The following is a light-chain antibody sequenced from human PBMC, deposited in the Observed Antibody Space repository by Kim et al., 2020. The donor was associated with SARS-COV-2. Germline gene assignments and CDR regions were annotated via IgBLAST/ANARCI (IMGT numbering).Light chain of an antibody. CDR3: QQYKSYFCT. J-gene: IGKJ1*01. CDR1: QSISSW. V-gene: IGKV1-5*03. CDR2: KAS. Sequence: DIQMTQSPSTLSASVGDRVTITCRASQSISSWLAWYQQKPGKAPKLLIYKASSLESGVPSRFSGSGSGTEFTLTISSLQPDDCATYSCQQYKSYFCTFGQGTKVDIK.